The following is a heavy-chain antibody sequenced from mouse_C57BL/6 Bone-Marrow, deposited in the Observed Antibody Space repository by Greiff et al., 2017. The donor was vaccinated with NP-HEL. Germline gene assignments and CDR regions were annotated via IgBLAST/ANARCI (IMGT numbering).Heavy chain of an antibody. J-gene: IGHJ2*01. CDR3: AGGKASFDD. CDR1: YFAFMASA. D-gene: IGHD6-1*01. V-gene: IGHV1-49*01. Sequence: QVQLQQSGAELVRPGSSVKLSCKDSYFAFMASAMHWVKQRPGHGLEWIGSFTMYSDATEYSENFKGKATLTANTSSSTAYLELSSLTTEESAGDYGAGGKASFDDGGQGTTLTVSS. CDR2: FTMYSDAT.